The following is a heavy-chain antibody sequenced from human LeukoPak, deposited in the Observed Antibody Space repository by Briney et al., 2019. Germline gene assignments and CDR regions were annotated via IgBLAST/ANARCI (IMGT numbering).Heavy chain of an antibody. CDR2: ISSSNSTI. CDR1: GFTFSSDS. CDR3: ARDFGWRFDY. D-gene: IGHD3-16*01. J-gene: IGHJ4*02. Sequence: GGSLRLSCAGSGFTFSSDSMNWVRQAPGKGLEWISYISSSNSTIYYADSVKGRFTISRDNAKNSLYLQMNSLRDEDTAVYYCARDFGWRFDYWGQGTLVTVSS. V-gene: IGHV3-48*02.